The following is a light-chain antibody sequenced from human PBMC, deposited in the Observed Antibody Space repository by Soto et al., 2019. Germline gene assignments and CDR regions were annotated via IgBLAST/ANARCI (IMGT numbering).Light chain of an antibody. J-gene: IGKJ4*01. CDR1: QNIGSR. CDR2: DAS. Sequence: DIQMTQSPSTLSASVGDRVAITCRASQNIGSRLAWYQQKPDEAPKLLIYDASSLESGVPLRFGGSGSGTDFTLIISSLPPDDFATYYCQQCNTQFTLGGGTKVDIK. CDR3: QQCNTQFT. V-gene: IGKV1-5*01.